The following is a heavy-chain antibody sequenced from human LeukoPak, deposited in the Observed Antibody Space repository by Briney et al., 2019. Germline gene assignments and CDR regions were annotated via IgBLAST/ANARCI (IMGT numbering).Heavy chain of an antibody. V-gene: IGHV4-34*01. D-gene: IGHD6-19*01. CDR2: INHSGST. Sequence: PSETLSLTCAVYGGSFSGYYWSWIRQPPGKGLEWIGEINHSGSTNYNPSLKSRVTISVDTSKNQSSLKLSSVTAADTAVYYCASDPLAVADVYWGQGTLVTVSS. J-gene: IGHJ4*02. CDR1: GGSFSGYY. CDR3: ASDPLAVADVY.